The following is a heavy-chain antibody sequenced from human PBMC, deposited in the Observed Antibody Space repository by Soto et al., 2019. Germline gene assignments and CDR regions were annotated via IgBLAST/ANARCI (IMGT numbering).Heavy chain of an antibody. D-gene: IGHD4-17*01. CDR1: GYTLSSYT. CDR2: IIPILGIA. CDR3: GRDHGDSQSLDY. Sequence: SVKVSCKASGYTLSSYTIIWVRQAPGQGLEWMGRIIPILGIANYAQKFQGRVTITADKSTSTAYMELSSLRSEDTAVYYCGRDHGDSQSLDYWGQGTLVTVSS. V-gene: IGHV1-69*04. J-gene: IGHJ4*02.